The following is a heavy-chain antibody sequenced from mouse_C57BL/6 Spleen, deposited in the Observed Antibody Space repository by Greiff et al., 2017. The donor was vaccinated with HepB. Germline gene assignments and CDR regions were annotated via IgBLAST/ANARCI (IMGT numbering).Heavy chain of an antibody. V-gene: IGHV1-54*01. Sequence: QVQLQQSGAELVRPGTSVKVSCKASGYAFTNYLIEWVKQRPGQGLEWIGVINPGSGGTNYNEKFKGKATLTADKSSSTAYMQLSSLTSEDSAVYFCARGDYYGSSLDYAMDYWGQGTSVTVSS. D-gene: IGHD1-1*01. J-gene: IGHJ4*01. CDR3: ARGDYYGSSLDYAMDY. CDR2: INPGSGGT. CDR1: GYAFTNYL.